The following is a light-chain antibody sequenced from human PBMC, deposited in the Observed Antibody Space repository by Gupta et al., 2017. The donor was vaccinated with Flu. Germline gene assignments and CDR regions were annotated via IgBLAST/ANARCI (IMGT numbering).Light chain of an antibody. CDR3: VAWDDSLSAVV. J-gene: IGLJ2*01. V-gene: IGLV1-47*01. CDR1: NSNIGSNY. Sequence: NSNIGSNYVYWYQQLPGAAPKLLIYGSNQRPSGVPDRFSGSKSGTSASLAISGLQSGDEADYYCVAWDDSLSAVVFGGGTKLTVL. CDR2: GSN.